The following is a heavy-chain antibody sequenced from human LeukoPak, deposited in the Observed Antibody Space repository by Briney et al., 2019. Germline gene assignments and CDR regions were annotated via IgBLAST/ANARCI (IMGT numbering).Heavy chain of an antibody. D-gene: IGHD6-19*01. J-gene: IGHJ4*02. CDR3: ARDPVAGTAYFGY. CDR1: GYTFTSYC. CDR2: ISAYNGNT. Sequence: ASLKVSCTASGYTFTSYCISWVRQAPGQGLEWIGWISAYNGNTNYAQKLQGRVTMTTDTSTSTAYMELRSLRSDDTAVYYCARDPVAGTAYFGYWGQGTLVTVSS. V-gene: IGHV1-18*01.